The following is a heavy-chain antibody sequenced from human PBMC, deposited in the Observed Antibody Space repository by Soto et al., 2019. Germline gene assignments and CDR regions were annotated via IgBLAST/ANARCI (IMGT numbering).Heavy chain of an antibody. CDR2: IFSSGST. J-gene: IGHJ4*02. CDR3: ARGGSYSAYNFAHGIQLWSFDF. Sequence: QVRLQESGPGLLKPSETLSLTSTVSGVSINTFYWSWVRQPAGKGLEWIGRIFSSGSTSFNPSLESRVAMSVDTSKNHFSLNVSSVTAADMAVYYCARGGSYSAYNFAHGIQLWSFDFWGQGALVTVSS. V-gene: IGHV4-4*07. CDR1: GVSINTFY. D-gene: IGHD5-12*01.